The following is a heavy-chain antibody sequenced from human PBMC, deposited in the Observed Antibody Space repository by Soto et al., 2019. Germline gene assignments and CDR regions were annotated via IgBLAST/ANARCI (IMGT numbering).Heavy chain of an antibody. CDR1: GFTLNSYA. Sequence: HPGGSLRLSCAASGFTLNSYAMNWVRQAPGKGLEWVSGISARGEKTYYADSVKGRFTISRDNSKNTVYLQMNSLRAKDTAVFYCAKALPMYYYDSSGYSDYYYDMDVWGQGTTVTVS. CDR2: ISARGEKT. V-gene: IGHV3-23*01. CDR3: AKALPMYYYDSSGYSDYYYDMDV. J-gene: IGHJ6*02. D-gene: IGHD3-22*01.